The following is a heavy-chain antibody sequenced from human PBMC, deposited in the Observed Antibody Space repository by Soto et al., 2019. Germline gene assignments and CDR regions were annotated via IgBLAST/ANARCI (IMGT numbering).Heavy chain of an antibody. CDR1: GFIFSSCA. CDR3: ARGGSETWNYYYGLDV. V-gene: IGHV3-30*04. Sequence: QVQLVESGGGVVQPGRSLRLSCAAAGFIFSSCAMHWVRQAPGKGLEWVAVISYDGSNKQYTDPVKGRFTISRDNYKNTLYLQMDSLRVDDTAVYYCARGGSETWNYYYGLDVWGQGPTVTVSS. CDR2: ISYDGSNK. J-gene: IGHJ6*02. D-gene: IGHD3-10*01.